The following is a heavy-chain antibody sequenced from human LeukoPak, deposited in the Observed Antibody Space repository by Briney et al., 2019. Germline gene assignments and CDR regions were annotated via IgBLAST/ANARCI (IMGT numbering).Heavy chain of an antibody. CDR2: IYYSEST. CDR1: GGSISSYY. D-gene: IGHD3-22*01. J-gene: IGHJ2*01. Sequence: SETLSLTCTVSGGSISSYYWSWIRQPPGKGLEWIGYIYYSESTNYNPSLKSRVTISEDTSKNQFSLALPSVTAADTAVYYCARALFRYDSSSRSLHWYFDLWGRGTLVTVSS. V-gene: IGHV4-59*01. CDR3: ARALFRYDSSSRSLHWYFDL.